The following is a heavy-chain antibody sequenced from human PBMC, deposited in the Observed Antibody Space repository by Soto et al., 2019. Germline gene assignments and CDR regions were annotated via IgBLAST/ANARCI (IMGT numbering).Heavy chain of an antibody. CDR1: GFTFRNHV. V-gene: IGHV3-33*08. Sequence: QVQLVESGGGVVQPGRSLRLSCAASGFTFRNHVMHWVRQAPGKGLEWVGLIWYDGTSKYYADSVKGRFTISRDNSKNTLYLQMNNLRVEDTAQYYCAKADGEQWLLPHLDKWGQGTLVTVS. CDR2: IWYDGTSK. D-gene: IGHD6-19*01. CDR3: AKADGEQWLLPHLDK. J-gene: IGHJ4*02.